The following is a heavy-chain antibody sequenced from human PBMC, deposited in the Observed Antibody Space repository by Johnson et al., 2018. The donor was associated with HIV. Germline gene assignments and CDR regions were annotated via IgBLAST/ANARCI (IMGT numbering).Heavy chain of an antibody. Sequence: VQLVESGGGLVQPGGSLRLSCAASGFTFSSYDMHWVRQATGQGLEWVSAIGTAGDTYYPGSVKGRFTISRENAKNSLYLHMNSLRAGDTAVYYCARVTNSDAFDIWGQGTMVTVSS. CDR1: GFTFSSYD. V-gene: IGHV3-13*01. J-gene: IGHJ3*02. CDR3: ARVTNSDAFDI. CDR2: IGTAGDT. D-gene: IGHD2-8*01.